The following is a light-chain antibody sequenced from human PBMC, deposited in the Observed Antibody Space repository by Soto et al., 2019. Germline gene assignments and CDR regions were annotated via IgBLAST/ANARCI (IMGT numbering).Light chain of an antibody. CDR3: QQYNTYSAT. J-gene: IGKJ5*01. V-gene: IGKV1-5*01. CDR1: QNIVNW. Sequence: DIQMTQSPSTLSPSVGDRVTITCRASQNIVNWWAWDQQKPGKAPKILIYGASTLERGVPSRFSGSGSGTEFPLTITNLQPDDSATYYCQQYNTYSATFGQGTRLEIK. CDR2: GAS.